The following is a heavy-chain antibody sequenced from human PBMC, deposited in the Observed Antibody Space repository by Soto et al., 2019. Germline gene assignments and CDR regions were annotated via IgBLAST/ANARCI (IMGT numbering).Heavy chain of an antibody. CDR2: ISSNSAYI. J-gene: IGHJ4*02. Sequence: GGSLRLSCAASGFTFRSFTMNWVRQAPGKGLEWVSTISSNSAYIYYTDALRGRFTISRDNAKNSLHLQMNSLRAEDTAVYYCARFFGDDSSGSFDYWGQGTLVTVSS. CDR1: GFTFRSFT. V-gene: IGHV3-21*01. D-gene: IGHD3-22*01. CDR3: ARFFGDDSSGSFDY.